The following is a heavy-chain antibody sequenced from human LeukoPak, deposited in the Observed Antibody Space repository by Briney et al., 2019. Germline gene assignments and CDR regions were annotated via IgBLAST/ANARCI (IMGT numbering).Heavy chain of an antibody. CDR2: MNPNSGDT. D-gene: IGHD1-1*01. V-gene: IGHV1-8*01. J-gene: IGHJ5*02. Sequence: ASVKVSCKASGYTFTSYDINWGRQGTGQGLGWMGWMNPNSGDTGYAQKFQGRVTMTRNTSISTAYMELSSLRSEDTAVYYCARNVRRGDWFDPWGQGTLVTVSS. CDR1: GYTFTSYD. CDR3: ARNVRRGDWFDP.